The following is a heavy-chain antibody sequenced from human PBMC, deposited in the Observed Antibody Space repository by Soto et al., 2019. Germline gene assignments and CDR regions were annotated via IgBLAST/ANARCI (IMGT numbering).Heavy chain of an antibody. V-gene: IGHV5-10-1*01. CDR1: GYSFTCYW. CDR3: AREGNLEYSSSSSGYYYYYYGMDV. J-gene: IGHJ6*02. Sequence: GESLKISCKGSGYSFTCYWISWVRQMPGKGLEWMGRIDPSDSYTNYSPSFQGHVTISADKSISTAYLQWSSLKASDTAMYYCAREGNLEYSSSSSGYYYYYYGMDVWGQGTTVTVSS. D-gene: IGHD6-6*01. CDR2: IDPSDSYT.